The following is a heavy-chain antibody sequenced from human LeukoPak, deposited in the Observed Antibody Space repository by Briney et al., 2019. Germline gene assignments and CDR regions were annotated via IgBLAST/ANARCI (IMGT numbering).Heavy chain of an antibody. J-gene: IGHJ4*02. CDR3: ATYDSWSGYNIAY. CDR2: INRDGSEK. D-gene: IGHD3-3*01. V-gene: IGHV3-7*03. CDR1: GFTLSSRW. Sequence: GGSLRLSCVVSGFTLSSRWMMWVRQAPGEGLEWLTNINRDGSEKNYVDSVKGRFTITRDNAENSLYLQMNSLKVEDSAIYYCATYDSWSGYNIAYWGQGTLVTVSS.